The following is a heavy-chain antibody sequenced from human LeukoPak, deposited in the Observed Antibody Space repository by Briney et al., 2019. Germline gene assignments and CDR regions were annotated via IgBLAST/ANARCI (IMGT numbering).Heavy chain of an antibody. D-gene: IGHD1-1*01. V-gene: IGHV4-59*08. CDR1: GGSINSYY. J-gene: IGHJ4*02. CDR3: ARRAYSAAYWKHFDY. Sequence: SETLSLTCTVSGGSINSYYWSWIRQPPGKGLEWIGYIYDSGSTSYNPSLKSRFTISVDTSKNQFSLKLNSVTAADTAVYFCARRAYSAAYWKHFDYWGQGTLVTVSS. CDR2: IYDSGST.